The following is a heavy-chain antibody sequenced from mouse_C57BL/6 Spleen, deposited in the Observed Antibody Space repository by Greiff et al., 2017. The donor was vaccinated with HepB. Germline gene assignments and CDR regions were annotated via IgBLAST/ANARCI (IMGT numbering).Heavy chain of an antibody. D-gene: IGHD2-4*01. CDR2: IHPNSGST. V-gene: IGHV1-64*01. J-gene: IGHJ2*01. CDR1: GYTFTSYW. CDR3: ARGRVYDYDDYFDY. Sequence: VKLLQPGAELVKPGASVKLSCKASGYTFTSYWMHWVKQRPGQGLEWIGMIHPNSGSTNYNEKFKSKATLTVDKSSSTAYMQLSSLTSEDSAVYYCARGRVYDYDDYFDYWGQGTTLTVSS.